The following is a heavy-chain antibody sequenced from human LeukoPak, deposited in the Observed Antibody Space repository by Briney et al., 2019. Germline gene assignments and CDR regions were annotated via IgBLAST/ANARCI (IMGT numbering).Heavy chain of an antibody. J-gene: IGHJ4*02. CDR2: ISGSGSST. CDR1: GFTFSTYA. CDR3: AKIIVVLPSTISNPYYFDY. V-gene: IGHV3-23*01. D-gene: IGHD2-2*02. Sequence: GGSLRLSCAASGFTFSTYAMSWVRQAPGKGLEWVSAISGSGSSTYYADSVKGRFTISRDNSKNTLYLQMSSLRAEDTAVYYCAKIIVVLPSTISNPYYFDYWGQGTLVTVSS.